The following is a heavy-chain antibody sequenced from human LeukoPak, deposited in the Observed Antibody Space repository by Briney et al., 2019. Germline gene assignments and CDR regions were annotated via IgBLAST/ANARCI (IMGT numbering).Heavy chain of an antibody. V-gene: IGHV3-53*01. J-gene: IGHJ4*02. CDR2: IYSGGGKT. CDR1: GFTVSNDY. Sequence: SGGSLRLSCAASGFTVSNDYMSWVRQTPGKGLEWVSVIYSGGGKTYYADSVRGRFTISRDNAKNSLYLQLNSLRAEDTALYYCARDNPPDYWGQGTLVTVSS. CDR3: ARDNPPDY.